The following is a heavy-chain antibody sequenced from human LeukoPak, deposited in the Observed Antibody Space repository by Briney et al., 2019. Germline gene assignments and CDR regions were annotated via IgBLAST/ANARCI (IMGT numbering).Heavy chain of an antibody. Sequence: ASVKVSCKASGCSFNDKYLHRVRQAPGQGLEWMGSINPNGGGTNYAQKFQGRVTMTTDTSMSTAYMELSRLTSDDTAVYYCARAGGRSWFDPWGQGTLVTVSS. CDR1: GCSFNDKY. CDR2: INPNGGGT. CDR3: ARAGGRSWFDP. V-gene: IGHV1-2*02. J-gene: IGHJ5*02.